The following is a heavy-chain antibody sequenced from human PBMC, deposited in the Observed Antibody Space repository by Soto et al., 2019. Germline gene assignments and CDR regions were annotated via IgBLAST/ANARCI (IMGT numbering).Heavy chain of an antibody. CDR3: ATMGTPATGLYFFDY. V-gene: IGHV4-30-4*01. CDR1: GGSISSGNYY. CDR2: ISYSGST. J-gene: IGHJ4*02. Sequence: SETLSLTCTVSGGSISSGNYYWSWIRQPPGKGLEWIGFISYSGSTYYSTSLKSRVTISVDTSRSQFSLNLSFVTAADTAVYYCATMGTPATGLYFFDYWGQGSLVTVSS. D-gene: IGHD2-15*01.